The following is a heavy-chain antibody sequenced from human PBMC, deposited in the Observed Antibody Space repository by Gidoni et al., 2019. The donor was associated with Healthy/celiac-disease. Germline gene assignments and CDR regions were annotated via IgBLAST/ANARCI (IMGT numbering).Heavy chain of an antibody. CDR1: GGSFSGYY. V-gene: IGHV4-34*01. Sequence: QVQLQQWGAGLLKPSETLSLTCAVYGGSFSGYYWSWIRQPPGKGLEWIGEINHSGSTNYNPSLKSRVTISVDTSKNQFSLKLSSVTAADTAVYYCARGPRWAVADTRIYYYYGMDVWGQGTTVTVSS. J-gene: IGHJ6*02. CDR2: INHSGST. CDR3: ARGPRWAVADTRIYYYYGMDV. D-gene: IGHD6-19*01.